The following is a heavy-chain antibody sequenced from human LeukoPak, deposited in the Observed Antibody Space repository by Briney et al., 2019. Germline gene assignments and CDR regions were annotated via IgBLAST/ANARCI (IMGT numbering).Heavy chain of an antibody. CDR1: GFTFSSYG. CDR3: ARSGYGDYGYFDL. J-gene: IGHJ2*01. V-gene: IGHV3-33*01. Sequence: PGGSLRLSCAASGFTFSSYGMPWVRQAPGKGLEWVAVIWYDGSNKYHADSVKGRFTISRDNSKNTLYLQMNSLRAEDTAVYYCARSGYGDYGYFDLWGRGTLVTVSS. D-gene: IGHD4-17*01. CDR2: IWYDGSNK.